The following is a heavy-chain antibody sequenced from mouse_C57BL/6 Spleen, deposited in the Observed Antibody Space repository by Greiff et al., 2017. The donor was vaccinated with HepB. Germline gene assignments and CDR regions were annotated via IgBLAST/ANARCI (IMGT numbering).Heavy chain of an antibody. CDR3: VREDYYGSSYEDYAMDY. CDR1: GFSFNTYA. D-gene: IGHD1-1*01. Sequence: EVQRVESGGGLVQPKGSLKLSCAASGFSFNTYAMNWVRQAPGKGLEWVARIRSKSNNYATYYADSVKDRFTISRDDSESMLYLQMNNLKTEDTAMYYCVREDYYGSSYEDYAMDYWGQGTSVTVSS. CDR2: IRSKSNNYAT. V-gene: IGHV10-1*01. J-gene: IGHJ4*01.